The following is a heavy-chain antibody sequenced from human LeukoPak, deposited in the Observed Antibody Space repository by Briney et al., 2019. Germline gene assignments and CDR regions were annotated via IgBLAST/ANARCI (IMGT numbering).Heavy chain of an antibody. D-gene: IGHD2-2*01. J-gene: IGHJ4*02. CDR2: IYPGDSDT. CDR1: GYSFTSYW. CDR3: ARGNHCGSTSCALDY. Sequence: GESLKISCKGSGYSFTSYWIGWVRQVPGKGLEWMGIIYPGDSDTRYSPSFQGQVTISADKSIATAYLQWSSLKASDTAMYYCARGNHCGSTSCALDYWGQGTLVTVSS. V-gene: IGHV5-51*01.